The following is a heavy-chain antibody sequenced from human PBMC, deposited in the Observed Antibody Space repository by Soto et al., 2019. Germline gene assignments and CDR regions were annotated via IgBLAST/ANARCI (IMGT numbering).Heavy chain of an antibody. CDR3: ARGDYFGSGTGFDP. D-gene: IGHD3-10*01. CDR2: INTGNGDT. V-gene: IGHV1-3*04. Sequence: QVQLVQSGAEVKKSGASVTVSCKASGYIFTLDAIHWVRQAPGQSLEWMGWINTGNGDTKYSQRFQGRVSITRDTSASTAYLHLNSLRPEDTAVYFCARGDYFGSGTGFDPWGQGSLVTVSS. CDR1: GYIFTLDA. J-gene: IGHJ5*02.